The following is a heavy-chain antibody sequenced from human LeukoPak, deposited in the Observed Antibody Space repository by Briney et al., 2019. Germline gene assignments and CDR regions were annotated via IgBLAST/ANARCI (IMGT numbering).Heavy chain of an antibody. J-gene: IGHJ3*02. D-gene: IGHD2-15*01. CDR1: GFTFSSYS. CDR3: ARPLLGYCSGGSCYAFDI. V-gene: IGHV3-21*01. CDR2: ISSSSSYT. Sequence: GGSLRLSCAASGFTFSSYSMNWVRQAPGKGLEWVSSISSSSSYTYYADSVKGRFTISRDNAKNSLYLQMNSLRAEDTAVYYCARPLLGYCSGGSCYAFDIWGQGTMVTVSS.